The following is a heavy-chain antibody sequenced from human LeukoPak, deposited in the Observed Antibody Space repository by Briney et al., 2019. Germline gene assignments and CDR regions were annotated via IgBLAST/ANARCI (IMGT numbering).Heavy chain of an antibody. CDR3: ASKPGIVAAGAFDY. CDR2: IYHSGST. D-gene: IGHD6-13*01. CDR1: GGSISSSNW. V-gene: IGHV4-4*02. J-gene: IGHJ4*02. Sequence: SGTLSLTCAVSGGSISSSNWWSWARQPPGKGLEWIGEIYHSGSTNYNPSLKSRVTISVDKSKNQFSLKLSSVTAADTAVYYCASKPGIVAAGAFDYWGQGTLVTVSS.